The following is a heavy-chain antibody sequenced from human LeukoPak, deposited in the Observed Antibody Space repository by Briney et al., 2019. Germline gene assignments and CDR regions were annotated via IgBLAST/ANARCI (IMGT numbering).Heavy chain of an antibody. Sequence: SETLSLTCTVSGGSISSSSYYWGWIRQPPGKGLEWIGSIYYSGSTYYNPSLKSRVTISVDTSKNQFSQKLSSVTAADTAVYYCARQNEGYYYDSSGLNWFDPWGQGTLVTVSS. D-gene: IGHD3-22*01. J-gene: IGHJ5*02. CDR2: IYYSGST. CDR3: ARQNEGYYYDSSGLNWFDP. CDR1: GGSISSSSYY. V-gene: IGHV4-39*01.